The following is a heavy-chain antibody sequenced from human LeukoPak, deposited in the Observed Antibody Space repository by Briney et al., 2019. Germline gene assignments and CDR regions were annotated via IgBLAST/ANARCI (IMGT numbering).Heavy chain of an antibody. CDR1: GFTFRTSG. CDR3: AKRNTMVRGGPCFDY. J-gene: IGHJ4*02. Sequence: GGSLRLSCAASGFTFRTSGTSWVRQAPGKGLEWVSAISGSGVSTYYADSVKGRFTVSRDNSKSTLYLQMTSLRPEDTAIYYCAKRNTMVRGGPCFDYWGQGVLVTVSS. CDR2: ISGSGVST. V-gene: IGHV3-23*01. D-gene: IGHD3-10*01.